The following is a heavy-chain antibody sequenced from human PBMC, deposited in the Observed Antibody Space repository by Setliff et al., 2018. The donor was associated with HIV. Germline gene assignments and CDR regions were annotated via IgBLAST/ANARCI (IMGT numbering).Heavy chain of an antibody. D-gene: IGHD3-22*01. V-gene: IGHV1-18*01. CDR3: AREIGDYFDSSGYYPPTDYYYGMDV. J-gene: IGHJ6*02. Sequence: APVKVSCKASGYTFTSYDISWVRQAPGQGLEWMGWISAYNGNTNYAQKLQGRVTMTTDTSTSTAYMELRSLRSDDTAVYYCAREIGDYFDSSGYYPPTDYYYGMDVWCQGTTVTVSS. CDR2: ISAYNGNT. CDR1: GYTFTSYD.